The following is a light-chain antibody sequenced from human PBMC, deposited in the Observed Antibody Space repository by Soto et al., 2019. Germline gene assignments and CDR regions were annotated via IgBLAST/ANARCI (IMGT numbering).Light chain of an antibody. Sequence: QSVLTQPPSASGTPGQRVTISCSGGTSNIGTNTVTWYQQVPGTAPKLLLYPNTQRPSGVPDRFSGSKSGTSASLAISGLQSEDEADYYCAAWDDSLNGVIFGAGTQLTVL. V-gene: IGLV1-44*01. CDR2: PNT. J-gene: IGLJ2*01. CDR3: AAWDDSLNGVI. CDR1: TSNIGTNT.